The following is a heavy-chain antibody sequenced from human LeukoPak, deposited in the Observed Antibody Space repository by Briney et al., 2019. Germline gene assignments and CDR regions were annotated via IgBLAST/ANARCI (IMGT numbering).Heavy chain of an antibody. CDR1: GASINYYY. CDR2: IYNSGTT. V-gene: IGHV4-4*07. J-gene: IGHJ6*03. Sequence: SETLSLTCTVSGASINYYYWAWIRQPAGKGLEWIGRIYNSGTTNYNPSLTSRVTMSVDTSKNQFSLNLISVTAADTAVYYCASARRGYYYYYMDVWGKGTTVTISS. CDR3: ASARRGYYYYYMDV.